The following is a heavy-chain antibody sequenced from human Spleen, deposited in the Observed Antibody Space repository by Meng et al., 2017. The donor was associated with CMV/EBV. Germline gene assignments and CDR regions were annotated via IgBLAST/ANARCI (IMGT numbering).Heavy chain of an antibody. CDR2: ISYDGSNE. CDR3: ARDPLIDYYGSGSYTFDY. D-gene: IGHD3-10*01. Sequence: FTFSSYAMHWVRQAPGKGLEWVAVISYDGSNEYYADSVKGRFTISRDNSKNTLYLQMNSLRAEDTAVYYCARDPLIDYYGSGSYTFDYWGQGTLVTVSS. J-gene: IGHJ4*02. V-gene: IGHV3-30*04. CDR1: FTFSSYA.